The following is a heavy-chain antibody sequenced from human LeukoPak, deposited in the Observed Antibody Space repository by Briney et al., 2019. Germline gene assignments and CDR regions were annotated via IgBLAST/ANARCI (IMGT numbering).Heavy chain of an antibody. CDR2: INPSGGST. CDR3: AREGSYSWTFDY. D-gene: IGHD1-1*01. V-gene: IGHV1-46*01. Sequence: ASVTVSCKASGYTFTSFCIHWVRQAPGQGLEWMGIINPSGGSTSYAQKFQGRVTMTRDTSTSTVYMELSSLRSEDTAVYYCAREGSYSWTFDYWGQGTLVTVSS. J-gene: IGHJ4*02. CDR1: GYTFTSFC.